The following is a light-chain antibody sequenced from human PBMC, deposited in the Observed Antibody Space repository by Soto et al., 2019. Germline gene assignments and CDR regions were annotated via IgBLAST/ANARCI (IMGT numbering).Light chain of an antibody. V-gene: IGKV1-5*03. CDR2: RAA. CDR3: QQYYAYSYT. Sequence: IQMTQSPSTVSASVGDRVTITCRARQAVNSWVAWYQHKSGKAPKLLIYRAATLENGVQSRFSGSGSETEFTLTISGLQPDDSGTYYCQQYYAYSYTFGQGTKVEIK. J-gene: IGKJ2*01. CDR1: QAVNSW.